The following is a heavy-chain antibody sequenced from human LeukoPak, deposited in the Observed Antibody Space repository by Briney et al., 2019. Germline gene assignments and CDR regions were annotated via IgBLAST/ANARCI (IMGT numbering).Heavy chain of an antibody. J-gene: IGHJ3*02. CDR1: GGSISSGGYS. V-gene: IGHV4-30-2*01. CDR2: IYHSGST. CDR3: ARYGSEEMAASSAFDI. D-gene: IGHD5-24*01. Sequence: SQTLSLTCAVSGGSISSGGYSWSWIRQPPGKGLEWIGYIYHSGSTYYNPSLKSRVTISVDTSKNQFSLKLSSVTAADTAVYYCARYGSEEMAASSAFDIWGQGTMVTVSS.